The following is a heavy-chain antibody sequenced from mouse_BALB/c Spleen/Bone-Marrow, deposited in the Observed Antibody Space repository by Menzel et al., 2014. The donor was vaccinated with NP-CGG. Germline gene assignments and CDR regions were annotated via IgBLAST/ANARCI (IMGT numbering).Heavy chain of an antibody. CDR3: ARFPIYYGNYGAMDY. CDR1: GYTFTSYW. V-gene: IGHV1S41*01. Sequence: DLVKPGASVKLSCKASGYTFTSYWINWIKKGPGQGLEWIGRIAPGSGSTYYNEMFKGKATLTVDTSSSTAYIQLSSLSSEDSAVYFCARFPIYYGNYGAMDYWGQGTSVTVSS. J-gene: IGHJ4*01. D-gene: IGHD2-1*01. CDR2: IAPGSGST.